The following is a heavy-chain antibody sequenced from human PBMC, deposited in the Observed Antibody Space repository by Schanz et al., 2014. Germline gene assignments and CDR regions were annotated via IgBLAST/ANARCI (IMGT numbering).Heavy chain of an antibody. CDR2: ISNNGDST. CDR1: GFTFSSYS. V-gene: IGHV3-64*04. Sequence: VQLVESGGGWVQPGGSLRLSCAASGFTFSSYSMNWVRQAPGKGLEYISAISNNGDSTYYADSVKGRFTISRDNAKNSLYLQMNSLRAEDTAVYYCVSVYDSSGYVSFNYWGQGTLVTVSS. J-gene: IGHJ4*02. CDR3: VSVYDSSGYVSFNY. D-gene: IGHD3-22*01.